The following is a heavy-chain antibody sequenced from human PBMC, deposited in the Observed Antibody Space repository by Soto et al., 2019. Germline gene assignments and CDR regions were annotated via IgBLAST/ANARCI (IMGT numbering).Heavy chain of an antibody. V-gene: IGHV3-9*01. J-gene: IGHJ3*01. CDR1: GFTFDDYA. CDR3: VKVSYSSLTTLGSAFDV. CDR2: ISWSGDNM. D-gene: IGHD1-1*01. Sequence: QLVESGGGLVQPGRSLRLSCAASGFTFDDYAMHWVRQAPWKGLEWVSGISWSGDNMAYADSVKGRFITSRDNVKNSLYLQMNRLRVEDTALYHCVKVSYSSLTTLGSAFDVWGQGTRVTGS.